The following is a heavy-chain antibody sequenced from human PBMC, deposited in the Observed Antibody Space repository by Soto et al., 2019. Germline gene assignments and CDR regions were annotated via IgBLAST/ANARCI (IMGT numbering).Heavy chain of an antibody. CDR3: ARIYDILTGPRQYYFDY. CDR2: IFSNDEK. Sequence: QVTLXEXGPXLXKPTXTLXXXXTVXGXXXSXXRMGVSWIRQPPGKALEWLAHIFSNDEKSYSTSLKSRLTISKDTSKSQVVLTMTNMDPVDTATYYCARIYDILTGPRQYYFDYWGQGTLVTVSS. J-gene: IGHJ4*02. CDR1: GXXXSXXRMG. V-gene: IGHV2-26*01. D-gene: IGHD3-9*01.